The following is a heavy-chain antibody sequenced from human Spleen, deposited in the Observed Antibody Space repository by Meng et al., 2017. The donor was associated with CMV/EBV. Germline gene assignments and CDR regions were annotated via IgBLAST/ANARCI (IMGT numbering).Heavy chain of an antibody. CDR3: ARLAHNIYYYYGMDV. CDR2: ISGRRGDT. CDR1: GYTFTRYG. V-gene: IGHV1-18*01. Sequence: ASVKVSCKASGYTFTRYGITWVRQAPGQGLEWMGWISGRRGDTNFAQKFQDRLTMTTDASTSTAYMELRSLRSDDTAVYYCARLAHNIYYYYGMDVWGQGTTVTVSS. J-gene: IGHJ6*02. D-gene: IGHD1-14*01.